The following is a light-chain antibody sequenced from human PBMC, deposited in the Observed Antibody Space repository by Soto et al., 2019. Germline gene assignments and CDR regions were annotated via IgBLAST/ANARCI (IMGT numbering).Light chain of an antibody. J-gene: IGKJ5*01. V-gene: IGKV3D-15*01. CDR3: QQYYTWPS. Sequence: DIVMTQSPATLSVSPGESATLSCRASQSVSPNVAWYQQRPGQAPRLLIYGASTRATGIQGRFSGSGSGTEFTLTIRSLESEDFAVYYCQQYYTWPSFGQGTRLEIK. CDR1: QSVSPN. CDR2: GAS.